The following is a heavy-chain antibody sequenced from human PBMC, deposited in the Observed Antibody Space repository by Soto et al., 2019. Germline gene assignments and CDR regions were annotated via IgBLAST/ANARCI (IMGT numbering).Heavy chain of an antibody. V-gene: IGHV4-30-2*01. D-gene: IGHD3-10*01. Sequence: QLQLQESGSGLVKPSQTLSLTCAVSGGSISSGGYSWRWIRQPPGKGLEWIGYIYHSGSTYYNPSLKSRVTISVDRSKNQCSLKLSSVTAADTAVYYCARAHGSGWGAFDIWGQGTMVTVSS. CDR2: IYHSGST. CDR1: GGSISSGGYS. J-gene: IGHJ3*02. CDR3: ARAHGSGWGAFDI.